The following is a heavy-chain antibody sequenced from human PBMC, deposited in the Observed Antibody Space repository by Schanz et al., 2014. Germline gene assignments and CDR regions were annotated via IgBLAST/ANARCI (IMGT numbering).Heavy chain of an antibody. CDR1: GLTSSDYY. D-gene: IGHD3-3*01. CDR2: ISSSSIHK. CDR3: ARFLARYQYYGVDV. J-gene: IGHJ6*02. Sequence: QVQLVESGGGLVKPGGSLRLSCAASGLTSSDYYMSWIRQAPGKGLEWVSYISSSSIHKNYADSVKGRFSISRDNGETSVYLQINSLRVEDTAVYYCARFLARYQYYGVDVWGQGTTVIVSS. V-gene: IGHV3-11*05.